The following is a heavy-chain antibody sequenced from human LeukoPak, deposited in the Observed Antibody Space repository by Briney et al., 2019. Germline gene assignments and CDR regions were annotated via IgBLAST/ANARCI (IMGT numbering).Heavy chain of an antibody. CDR1: GDSIRSNNYY. Sequence: SETLSLTCTVSGDSIRSNNYYWGWIRQPPGKGLEWIGSIYDTGSTFYNPSLKSRVIISVDTSKNQFSLKLSSVTAADTAVYYCARGARSAYRYYGSGDTYYFDYWGQGTLVTVSS. CDR2: IYDTGST. V-gene: IGHV4-39*02. CDR3: ARGARSAYRYYGSGDTYYFDY. D-gene: IGHD3-10*01. J-gene: IGHJ4*02.